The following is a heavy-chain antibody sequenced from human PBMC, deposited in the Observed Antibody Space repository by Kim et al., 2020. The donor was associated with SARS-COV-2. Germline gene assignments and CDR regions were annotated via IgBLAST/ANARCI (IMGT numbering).Heavy chain of an antibody. J-gene: IGHJ6*02. CDR1: GFTFSNYW. CDR3: ARDGNGLGV. Sequence: GGSLRLSCAASGFTFSNYWMHWVRQAPGKGLVWVSRINSDGSSTTYADSVKGRFTISRDNAKNTPFLQMNSLRAEDAAVYYCARDGNGLGVWGQGTTVTVSS. CDR2: INSDGSST. V-gene: IGHV3-74*01.